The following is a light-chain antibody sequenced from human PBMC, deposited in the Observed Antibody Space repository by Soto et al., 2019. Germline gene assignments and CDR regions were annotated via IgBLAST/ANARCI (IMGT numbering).Light chain of an antibody. CDR2: GTN. CDR3: SSYAGSSNV. CDR1: RSNIGAGYD. V-gene: IGLV1-40*01. J-gene: IGLJ1*01. Sequence: QSVLTQPPSVSGAPGQRVTISCTGSRSNIGAGYDVHWYQQLPGTAPKLLIYGTNNRPSGVPDRFSGSKSGMSASLAITGLQAEDEADYYCSSYAGSSNVFGTGTQLTVL.